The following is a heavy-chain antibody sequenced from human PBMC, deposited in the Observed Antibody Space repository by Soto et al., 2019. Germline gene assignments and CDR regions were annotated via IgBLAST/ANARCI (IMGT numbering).Heavy chain of an antibody. CDR3: VRSGDNYNLLDY. CDR2: SSNSGSFT. Sequence: SLRLSCSASGFTFSDHYMSWIRQAPGKGLEWIGYSSNSGSFTRYADSVKGRFSISRDNAKNSLHLQINSLRGDDTAIYYCVRSGDNYNLLDYWGQGTPVTVSA. CDR1: GFTFSDHY. V-gene: IGHV3-11*06. J-gene: IGHJ4*02. D-gene: IGHD1-1*01.